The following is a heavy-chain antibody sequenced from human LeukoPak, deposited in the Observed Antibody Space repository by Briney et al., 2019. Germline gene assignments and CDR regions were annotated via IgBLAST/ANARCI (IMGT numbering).Heavy chain of an antibody. CDR2: IYSGGST. CDR1: GLTVSSSY. CDR3: ARVRTALTNWFDP. V-gene: IGHV3-66*01. Sequence: PGGSLRLSCAVSGLTVSSSYMSWVRQAPGKGLEWVSAIYSGGSTYYADSVKGRFTISRDNSKNTLSLQMNSLRAEDTAVYYCARVRTALTNWFDPWGQGTLVTVAS. J-gene: IGHJ5*02. D-gene: IGHD2-21*02.